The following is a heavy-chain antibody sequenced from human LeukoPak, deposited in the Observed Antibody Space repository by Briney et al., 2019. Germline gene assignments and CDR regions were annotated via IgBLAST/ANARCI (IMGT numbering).Heavy chain of an antibody. J-gene: IGHJ6*02. CDR2: ISYDGSNK. Sequence: GGSLRLSCTASGFTFSDYGIHWVRQAPGKGLEWVTFISYDGSNKYYADSVKGRFTISRDNSKNTLYLQMNSLRAEDTAVYYCAKDLPVTTSEGHYYYYYYGMDVWGQGTTVTVSS. V-gene: IGHV3-30*18. CDR3: AKDLPVTTSEGHYYYYYYGMDV. CDR1: GFTFSDYG. D-gene: IGHD4-17*01.